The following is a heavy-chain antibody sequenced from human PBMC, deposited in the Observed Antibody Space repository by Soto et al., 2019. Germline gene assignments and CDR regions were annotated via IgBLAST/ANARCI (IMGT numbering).Heavy chain of an antibody. CDR3: ARDHSLYDSGWFLDY. J-gene: IGHJ4*02. CDR2: ISPYYGRT. CDR1: GFTFTNYA. V-gene: IGHV1-18*01. Sequence: GDSVKVSCKASGFTFTNYAISWVRQAPGQGLEWMGWISPYYGRTTFAQKYHDRATLTTDTSTGTVSMELRGLTSDDTAVYYCARDHSLYDSGWFLDYWGQGTLVTVSS. D-gene: IGHD6-19*01.